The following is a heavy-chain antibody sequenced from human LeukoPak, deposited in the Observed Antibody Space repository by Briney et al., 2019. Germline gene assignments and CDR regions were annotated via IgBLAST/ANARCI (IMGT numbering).Heavy chain of an antibody. D-gene: IGHD7-27*01. CDR1: GGSISSYY. CDR3: ARDGLLGRLDP. V-gene: IGHV4-59*01. CDR2: IYYSGST. Sequence: SETLSLTCTVSGGSISSYYWSWIRQPPGKGLEWIGYIYYSGSTNYNPSLKSRVTISVDTSKNQFSLKLSSVTAADTAVYYCARDGLLGRLDPWGQGTLVAVSS. J-gene: IGHJ5*02.